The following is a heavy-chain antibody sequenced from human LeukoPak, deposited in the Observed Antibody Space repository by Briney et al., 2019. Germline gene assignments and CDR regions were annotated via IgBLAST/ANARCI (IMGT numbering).Heavy chain of an antibody. CDR3: AKLRPGFMFFFDY. V-gene: IGHV3-23*01. J-gene: IGHJ4*02. D-gene: IGHD3/OR15-3a*01. CDR1: GFTFSSYA. CDR2: MGGSVGST. Sequence: GGPLRLSCAASGFTFSSYAMAWVRQAPGKGLEWVSAMGGSVGSTYYADSVKGRFTISRDNSKKTLYLEMNSLRAEDTAVYYCAKLRPGFMFFFDYWGQGTLGTVSA.